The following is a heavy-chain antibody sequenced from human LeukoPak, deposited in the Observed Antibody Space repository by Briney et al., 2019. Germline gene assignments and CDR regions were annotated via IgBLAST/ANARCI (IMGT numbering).Heavy chain of an antibody. CDR3: ARGSHCSSTSCQRRAKPTIKNWFDP. J-gene: IGHJ5*02. CDR1: GGSFSGYY. Sequence: SETLSLTCAVYGGSFSGYYWSWIRQPPGKGLEWIGEINHSRSTNYNPSLKSRVTISVDTSKNQFSLKLSSVTAADTAVYYCARGSHCSSTSCQRRAKPTIKNWFDPWGQGTLVTVSS. V-gene: IGHV4-34*01. CDR2: INHSRST. D-gene: IGHD2-2*01.